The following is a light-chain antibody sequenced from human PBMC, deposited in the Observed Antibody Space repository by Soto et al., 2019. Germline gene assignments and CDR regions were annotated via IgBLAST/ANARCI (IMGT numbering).Light chain of an antibody. CDR3: CSYAGRSTLVV. Sequence: QSALTQPASVSGSPGQSITISCTGTSSDVGSYNLVSWYQQYPGKAPKLMIYEGTKRPSGVSNRFSGSKSGNTASLTISGLQAEDEADYYCCSYAGRSTLVVFGGGTKVTVL. CDR2: EGT. V-gene: IGLV2-23*01. J-gene: IGLJ2*01. CDR1: SSDVGSYNL.